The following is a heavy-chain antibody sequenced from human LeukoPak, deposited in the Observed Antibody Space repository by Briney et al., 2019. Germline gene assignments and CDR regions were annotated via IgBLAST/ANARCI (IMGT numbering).Heavy chain of an antibody. V-gene: IGHV3-7*01. D-gene: IGHD3-16*01. CDR1: GFTFSNYW. CDR3: ARPSPWVFEI. Sequence: PGGSLRLSCAASGFTFSNYWMSWVRQAPGKGLEWVANVKFDGSDKFYVDSVKGRFTISRDNAKNLLYLQMNSLRAEDTAVYFCARPSPWVFEIWGQGTMVTVSS. J-gene: IGHJ3*02. CDR2: VKFDGSDK.